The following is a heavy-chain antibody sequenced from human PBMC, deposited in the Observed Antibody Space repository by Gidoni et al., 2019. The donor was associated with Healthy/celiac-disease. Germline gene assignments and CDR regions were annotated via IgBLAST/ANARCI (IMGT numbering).Heavy chain of an antibody. CDR2: IYYSGST. CDR1: GGSISRSSYY. Sequence: QLQLQESGPGLVKPSETLSLTCTVYGGSISRSSYYWGWIRQPPGKGLEWIGSIYYSGSTYYNPSLKSRVTISVDTSKNQFSLKLSSVTAADTAVYYCARLGGAAVAGSFDYWGQGTLVTVSS. D-gene: IGHD6-19*01. J-gene: IGHJ4*02. CDR3: ARLGGAAVAGSFDY. V-gene: IGHV4-39*01.